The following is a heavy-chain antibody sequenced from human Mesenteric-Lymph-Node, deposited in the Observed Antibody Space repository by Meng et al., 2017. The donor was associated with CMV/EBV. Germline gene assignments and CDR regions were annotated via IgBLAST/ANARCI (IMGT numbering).Heavy chain of an antibody. CDR1: GFTFSSYG. D-gene: IGHD5-18*01. CDR2: VSSSSSKI. J-gene: IGHJ6*02. Sequence: GGSLKISCAASGFTFSSYGVNWVRQAPGKGLEWVSYVSSSSSKIYYADSVKGRFTISRDNAKNSLYLQMNSLRAEDTAVYYCARDFFGYYYGYGGYPHYGMDVWGQGTTVTVSS. CDR3: ARDFFGYYYGYGGYPHYGMDV. V-gene: IGHV3-48*03.